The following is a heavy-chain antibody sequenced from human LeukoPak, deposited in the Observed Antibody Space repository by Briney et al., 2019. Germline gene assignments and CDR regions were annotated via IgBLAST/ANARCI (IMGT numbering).Heavy chain of an antibody. J-gene: IGHJ4*02. D-gene: IGHD6-19*01. V-gene: IGHV3-48*03. CDR1: GFTFSSYE. Sequence: PGGSLRLSCAASGFTFSSYEMNWVRQAPGKGLERVSYISSSGSTIYYADSVKGRFTISRDNAKNSLYLQMNSLRAEDTAVYYCARDRYSSGWNFDYWGQGTLVTVSS. CDR3: ARDRYSSGWNFDY. CDR2: ISSSGSTI.